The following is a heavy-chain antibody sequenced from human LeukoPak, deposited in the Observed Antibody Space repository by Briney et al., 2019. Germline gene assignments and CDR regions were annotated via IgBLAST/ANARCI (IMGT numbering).Heavy chain of an antibody. J-gene: IGHJ4*02. V-gene: IGHV3-33*01. Sequence: GRSLRLSCAASGFTFSSYGMHWVRQAPGKGLEWVAVIWYDGSNKYYADSVKGRFTISRDNSKNTLYLQMNSLRAEDTAVYYCARDGRELLRNYFDYWGQGTLVTVSS. CDR3: ARDGRELLRNYFDY. CDR2: IWYDGSNK. CDR1: GFTFSSYG. D-gene: IGHD3-22*01.